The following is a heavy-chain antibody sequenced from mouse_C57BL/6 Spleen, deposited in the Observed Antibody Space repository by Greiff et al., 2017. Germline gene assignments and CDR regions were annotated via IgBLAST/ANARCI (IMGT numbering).Heavy chain of an antibody. J-gene: IGHJ1*03. Sequence: QLQQSGPELVKPGASVKISCKASGYSFTDYNMNWVKQSNGQSLEWIGVITPNYGTPSYNQKFKGKATLTVDQSSSTAYMQLNSLTSEDSAVEYWARGDGSSYGDCDVWGTGTTVTGAS. CDR1: GYSFTDYN. CDR2: ITPNYGTP. D-gene: IGHD1-1*01. V-gene: IGHV1-39*01. CDR3: ARGDGSSYGDCDV.